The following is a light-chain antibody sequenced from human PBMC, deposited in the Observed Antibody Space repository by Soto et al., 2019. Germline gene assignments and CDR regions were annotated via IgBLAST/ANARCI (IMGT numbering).Light chain of an antibody. V-gene: IGLV2-23*02. Sequence: QSALTQPASVSGSPGQSITISCSGTYNLVSWYQQHPGKAPKLMIFEVNKRPSGVSYRFSGSKSGNTASLTISGLQAEDEADYYCCSYAGSSYVFGTGTKVTVL. J-gene: IGLJ1*01. CDR1: YNL. CDR3: CSYAGSSYV. CDR2: EVN.